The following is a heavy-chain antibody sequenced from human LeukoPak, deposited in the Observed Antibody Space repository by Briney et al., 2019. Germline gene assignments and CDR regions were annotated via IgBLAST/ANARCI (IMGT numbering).Heavy chain of an antibody. CDR1: GGTFSSYA. Sequence: GASVTVSCKASGGTFSSYAISWVRQAPGQGLEWMGGIIPIFGTANYAQKFQGRVTITTDESTSTAYMELSSLRSEDTAVHYCASPLYSSSSDFDYWGQGTLVTVSS. CDR2: IIPIFGTA. J-gene: IGHJ4*02. CDR3: ASPLYSSSSDFDY. D-gene: IGHD6-13*01. V-gene: IGHV1-69*05.